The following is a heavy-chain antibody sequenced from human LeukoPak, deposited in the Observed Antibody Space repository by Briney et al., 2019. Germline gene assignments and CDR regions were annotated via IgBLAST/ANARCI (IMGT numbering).Heavy chain of an antibody. CDR3: ARHKMGTTRLYYFDY. CDR2: IYHSGNT. V-gene: IGHV4-38-2*01. D-gene: IGHD1-26*01. CDR1: GYSISSGYY. Sequence: SETLSLTCAVSGYSISSGYYWGWIRQPPGKGLEWIGSIYHSGNTYYNPSLESRVTISVDTSRNQFSLKLTSVTAADTAVYYCARHKMGTTRLYYFDYWGQGTLVTVSS. J-gene: IGHJ4*02.